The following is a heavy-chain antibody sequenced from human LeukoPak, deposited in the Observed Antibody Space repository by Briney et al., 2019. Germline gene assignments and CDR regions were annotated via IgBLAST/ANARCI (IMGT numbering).Heavy chain of an antibody. J-gene: IGHJ4*02. Sequence: GGSLRLSCAASGFTVSSNYMSWVRQAPGKGLEWVGRIKSKTDGGTTDYAAPVKGRFTISRDDSKNTLYLQMNSLKTEDTAVYYCTTDLISTVTTIDIGYWGQGTLVTVSS. D-gene: IGHD4-17*01. CDR1: GFTVSSNY. CDR2: IKSKTDGGTT. CDR3: TTDLISTVTTIDIGY. V-gene: IGHV3-15*01.